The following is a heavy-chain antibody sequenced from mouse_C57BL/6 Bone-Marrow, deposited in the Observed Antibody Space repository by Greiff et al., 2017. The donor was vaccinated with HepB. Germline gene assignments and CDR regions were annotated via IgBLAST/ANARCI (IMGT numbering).Heavy chain of an antibody. D-gene: IGHD2-1*01. CDR3: ARKGAYYGNYDYAMDY. J-gene: IGHJ4*01. Sequence: QVQLQQSGAELARPGASVKMSCKASGYTFTSYTMHWVKQRPGQGLEWIGYINPSSGYTKYNQKFKDKATLTADKSYSTAYMQLSSLTSEDSAVYYCARKGAYYGNYDYAMDYWGQGTSVTVSS. CDR1: GYTFTSYT. CDR2: INPSSGYT. V-gene: IGHV1-4*01.